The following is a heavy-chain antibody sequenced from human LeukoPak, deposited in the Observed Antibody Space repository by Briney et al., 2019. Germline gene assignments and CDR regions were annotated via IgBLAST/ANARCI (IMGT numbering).Heavy chain of an antibody. V-gene: IGHV3-11*01. Sequence: GGSLRLSCAASGFTFSDYYMNWVRQAPGKGLEWVSYISSSGSTIYYANSVQGRFTVSRDNAKNSLYLQMNSLRAGDTAIYYCVKDRPNYYGSNGHYYRQNGDYWGQGTLVAVSS. CDR1: GFTFSDYY. CDR3: VKDRPNYYGSNGHYYRQNGDY. D-gene: IGHD3-22*01. J-gene: IGHJ4*02. CDR2: ISSSGSTI.